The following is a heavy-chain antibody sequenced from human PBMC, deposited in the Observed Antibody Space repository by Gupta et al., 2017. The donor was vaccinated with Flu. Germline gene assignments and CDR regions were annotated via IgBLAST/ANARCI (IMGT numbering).Heavy chain of an antibody. J-gene: IGHJ4*02. CDR2: IKQDVSEK. CDR1: GFSFSDSW. D-gene: IGHD2-21*01. V-gene: IGHV3-7*04. CDR3: ARMWSSEDYNGRYRTFDY. Sequence: EVQLVESGGGLVQPGGSLRLSCAASGFSFSDSWMNWLRQAPGKGLDWVAIIKQDVSEKYYVDSVKGRFTISRDNAKNSMIRQMNNLRAEDTAVYFCARMWSSEDYNGRYRTFDYWGQGALVTVSS.